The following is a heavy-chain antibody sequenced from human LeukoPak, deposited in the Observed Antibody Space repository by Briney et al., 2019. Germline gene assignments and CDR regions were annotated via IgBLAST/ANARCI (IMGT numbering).Heavy chain of an antibody. V-gene: IGHV4-30-2*01. Sequence: SETLSLTCAVSDGSITSGGYSWSWIRQPPGKGLEWIGYIYHSEITYYNPSLKSRVTISVDRSKNQFSLKLSSVTAADTAVYYCARHGGGGYGYGFDYWGQGTLVTVSS. J-gene: IGHJ4*02. CDR3: ARHGGGGYGYGFDY. CDR1: DGSITSGGYS. CDR2: IYHSEIT. D-gene: IGHD5-12*01.